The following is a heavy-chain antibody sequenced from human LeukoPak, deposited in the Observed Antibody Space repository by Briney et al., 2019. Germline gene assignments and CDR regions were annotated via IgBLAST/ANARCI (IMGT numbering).Heavy chain of an antibody. Sequence: PGGSLRLSCAASGFTFSSYEMNWVRQAPGKGLEWVSYISSSGSNIYYADSVKGRFTISRDNAKNSLYLQMNSLRAEDTAVYYCGGASGVGFDYWGQGTLVTVSS. CDR1: GFTFSSYE. V-gene: IGHV3-48*03. CDR3: GGASGVGFDY. J-gene: IGHJ4*02. D-gene: IGHD3-10*01. CDR2: ISSSGSNI.